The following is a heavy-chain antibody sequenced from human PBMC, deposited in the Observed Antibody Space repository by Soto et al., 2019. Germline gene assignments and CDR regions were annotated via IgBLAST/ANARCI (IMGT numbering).Heavy chain of an antibody. J-gene: IGHJ4*02. CDR2: IYYSGRT. CDR1: GGSISGDY. CDR3: ARLPRTTTSGSGTDF. V-gene: IGHV4-39*01. D-gene: IGHD3-10*01. Sequence: SETLSLTCTVSGGSISGDYWGWIRQPPGRGLEWIATIYYSGRTFYNPSLESRVTIYVDTSRDQFSLKLTSVTAADTAVYYCARLPRTTTSGSGTDFWGQGTLVTVSS.